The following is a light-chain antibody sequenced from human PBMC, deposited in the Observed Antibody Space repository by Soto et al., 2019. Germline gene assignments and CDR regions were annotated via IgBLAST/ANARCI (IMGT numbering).Light chain of an antibody. CDR3: QQYNSYSRT. J-gene: IGKJ1*01. Sequence: DIQMTQSPSTLSASVGDKVTITCRASQSISSWLAWYQQKPGKAPKLLIFDASSLESGVPPRFSGSGSGTEFTLTISALQTNAFAIYYCQQYNSYSRTFGQGTKVEIK. CDR1: QSISSW. V-gene: IGKV1-5*01. CDR2: DAS.